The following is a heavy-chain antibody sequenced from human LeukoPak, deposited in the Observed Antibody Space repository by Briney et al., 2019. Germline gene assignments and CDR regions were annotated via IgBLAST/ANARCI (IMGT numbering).Heavy chain of an antibody. CDR3: ASSPTMMLP. CDR1: GGSFSGYY. CDR2: INHSGST. Sequence: SETLSLTCAVYGGSFSGYYWSWIRQPPGKGLEWIGEINHSGSTNYNPSLKSRVTISVDTSKNQFSLKLSSVTAADTAVYYCASSPTMMLPWGQGTLVTVSS. V-gene: IGHV4-34*01. D-gene: IGHD4/OR15-4a*01. J-gene: IGHJ5*02.